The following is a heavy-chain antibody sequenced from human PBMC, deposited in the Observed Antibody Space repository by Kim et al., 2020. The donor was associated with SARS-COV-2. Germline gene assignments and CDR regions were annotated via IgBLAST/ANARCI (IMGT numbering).Heavy chain of an antibody. D-gene: IGHD3-3*01. V-gene: IGHV3-9*01. J-gene: IGHJ4*02. CDR1: GFTFGDYA. CDR3: AKDKVLRFLEWSPLSGYFDY. CDR2: ISWNSGSI. Sequence: GGSLRLSCAASGFTFGDYAMHWVRQAPGKGLEWVSGISWNSGSIGYADSVKGRFTISRDNAKNSLYLQMNSLRAEDTALYYCAKDKVLRFLEWSPLSGYFDYWGQRTLVTVSS.